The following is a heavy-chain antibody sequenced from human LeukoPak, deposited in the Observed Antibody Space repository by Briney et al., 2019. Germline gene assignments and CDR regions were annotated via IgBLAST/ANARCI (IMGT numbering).Heavy chain of an antibody. J-gene: IGHJ3*02. Sequence: SETLSLTCTVSGGSISSYYWSWIRQPPGKGLEWIGYIYYSGSTNYNPSLKSRVTLSVDTSKNQFSLKLSSVTAADTAVYYCARPNMVRGVRAFDIWGQGTMVTVSS. D-gene: IGHD3-10*01. CDR3: ARPNMVRGVRAFDI. V-gene: IGHV4-59*01. CDR1: GGSISSYY. CDR2: IYYSGST.